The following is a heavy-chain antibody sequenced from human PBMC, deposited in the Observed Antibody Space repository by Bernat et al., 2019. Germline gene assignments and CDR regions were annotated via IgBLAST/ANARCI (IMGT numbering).Heavy chain of an antibody. CDR1: GFTFSNAW. V-gene: IGHV3-15*01. D-gene: IGHD6-25*01. CDR3: ARDFIAATGDFDY. Sequence: EVQLVESGGGLVKPGGSLRLSCAASGFTFSNAWMSWVRQAPGKGLEWVGRIKSKTDGGTTDYAAPVKGRFTISRDDSKNTLYLQMNSLRAEDTAVYYCARDFIAATGDFDYWGQGTLVTVSS. CDR2: IKSKTDGGTT. J-gene: IGHJ4*02.